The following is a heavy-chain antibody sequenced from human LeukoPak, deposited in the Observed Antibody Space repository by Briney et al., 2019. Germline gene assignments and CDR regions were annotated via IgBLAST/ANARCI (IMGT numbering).Heavy chain of an antibody. Sequence: SETLSLTCTVSGDSISSSSYYWGWLRQPPGRGLEWIGNIYYSGGTYYNPSLKSRVTISVDTSKNQFSLKLNSVTAADTAVYYCARVRDFYDSSDYNLIFFDYWGQGTLVTVSS. D-gene: IGHD3-22*01. CDR1: GDSISSSSYY. V-gene: IGHV4-39*07. J-gene: IGHJ4*02. CDR2: IYYSGGT. CDR3: ARVRDFYDSSDYNLIFFDY.